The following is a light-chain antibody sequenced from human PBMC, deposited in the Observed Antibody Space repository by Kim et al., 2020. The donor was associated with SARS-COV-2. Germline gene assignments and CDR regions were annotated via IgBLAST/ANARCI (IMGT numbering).Light chain of an antibody. CDR2: EGS. CDR3: CSYAGSSTWV. Sequence: GQSITISCTGTSSDVGSYNLVSWYQQHPGKAPKLMIYEGSKRPTRVSNRFSGSKSGNTASLTISGLQAEDEADYYCCSYAGSSTWVFGGGTQLTVL. J-gene: IGLJ3*02. CDR1: SSDVGSYNL. V-gene: IGLV2-23*01.